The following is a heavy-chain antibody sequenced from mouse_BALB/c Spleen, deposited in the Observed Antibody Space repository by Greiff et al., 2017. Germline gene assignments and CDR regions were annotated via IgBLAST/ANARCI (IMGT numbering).Heavy chain of an antibody. V-gene: IGHV1-67*01. D-gene: IGHD2-4*01. J-gene: IGHJ2*01. CDR3: ARYDYDDLDY. CDR1: GYPFPDSA. Sequence: QVPLPQSGPALVRPGVSVKISCTGSGYPFPDSAMHWVKQSHAKSLEWIGVISTYYGNTNYNQKFKGQAPMTVDKSSRTAYMERARWTSEDSAIYYCARYDYDDLDYWGQGTTRTVSS. CDR2: ISTYYGNT.